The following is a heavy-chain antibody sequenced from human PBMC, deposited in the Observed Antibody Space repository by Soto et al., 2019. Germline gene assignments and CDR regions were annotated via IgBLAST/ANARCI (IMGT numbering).Heavy chain of an antibody. V-gene: IGHV3-23*01. CDR2: ISGSGGST. D-gene: IGHD3-10*01. CDR3: ARLRYGSGSYYLFDY. Sequence: GGSLRLSCAASGFTFSSYAMSWVRQAPGKGLEWVSAISGSGGSTYYADSVKGRFTISRDNSKNTLYLQMNSLRAEDTAVYYCARLRYGSGSYYLFDYWGQGTLVTVSS. CDR1: GFTFSSYA. J-gene: IGHJ4*02.